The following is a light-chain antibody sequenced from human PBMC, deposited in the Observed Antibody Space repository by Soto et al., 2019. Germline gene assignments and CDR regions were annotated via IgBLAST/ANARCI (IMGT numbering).Light chain of an antibody. CDR2: GAS. Sequence: EVVMTQSPATLSVSPGERVTLSCRASQSVRSNLAWYQQKPGQSHRLLIYGASTRATGIQARFSGSGSGTEFTLTISSLQSEDFAVYYCKQRSVWPLTFGQGTRLEIK. CDR3: KQRSVWPLT. V-gene: IGKV3-15*01. J-gene: IGKJ5*01. CDR1: QSVRSN.